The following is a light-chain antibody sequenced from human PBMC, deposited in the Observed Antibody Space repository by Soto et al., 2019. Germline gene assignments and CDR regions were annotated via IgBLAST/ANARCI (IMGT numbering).Light chain of an antibody. Sequence: QSALTQPASASGSPGQSITISCTGTRSDVGGYNYVSWYQQHPGKVPKLMIYEVSNRPSGVSNRFSGSKSGNTASLTISGLQAEDEADYFCSSYTSSVTLVFGGGTQLTVL. J-gene: IGLJ2*01. CDR2: EVS. CDR1: RSDVGGYNY. V-gene: IGLV2-14*03. CDR3: SSYTSSVTLV.